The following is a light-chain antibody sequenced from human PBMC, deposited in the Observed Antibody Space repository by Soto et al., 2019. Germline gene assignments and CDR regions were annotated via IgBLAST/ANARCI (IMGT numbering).Light chain of an antibody. CDR1: QTVSGSY. Sequence: EMVLTQSPGTPSLSPGERSTLSCRASQTVSGSYVAWYQQKPGQTPRLLIYGASSRATGIPDRFSGSGSGTDFTLTISRLEPEDFAVYHCQQYGDSPLTLGGGTKVDIK. V-gene: IGKV3-20*01. CDR2: GAS. CDR3: QQYGDSPLT. J-gene: IGKJ4*01.